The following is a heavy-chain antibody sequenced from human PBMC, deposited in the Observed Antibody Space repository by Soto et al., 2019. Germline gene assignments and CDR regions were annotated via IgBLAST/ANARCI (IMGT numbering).Heavy chain of an antibody. CDR1: GYTFASYD. CDR2: MNPNSGNT. D-gene: IGHD2-15*01. CDR3: GRAVQGYCSGGSSYNHDFDI. J-gene: IGHJ3*02. V-gene: IGHV1-8*01. Sequence: ASVKVSCKASGYTFASYDINWVRQATGQGLEWMGWMNPNSGNTGYAQKFQGRVTMTRNPSISTAYMELSSLRSEDTAVYYCGRAVQGYCSGGSSYNHDFDIWGQGTMVT.